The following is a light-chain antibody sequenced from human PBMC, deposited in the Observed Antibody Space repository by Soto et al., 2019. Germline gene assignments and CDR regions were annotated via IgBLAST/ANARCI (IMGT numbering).Light chain of an antibody. CDR2: YAS. J-gene: IGKJ4*01. Sequence: EILMTQSPGTLSVSPGERVTIFCRASQSVTNNLAWYQHKPGQAPRLLISYASTAATGIPARFSVSGYGTDFSLTINSLQSEDFAIYYCQQYHRWPVTLGGGTRVEIK. CDR3: QQYHRWPVT. CDR1: QSVTNN. V-gene: IGKV3-15*01.